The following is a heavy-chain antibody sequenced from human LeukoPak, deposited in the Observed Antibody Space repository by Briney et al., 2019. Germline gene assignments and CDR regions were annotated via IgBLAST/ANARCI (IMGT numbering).Heavy chain of an antibody. J-gene: IGHJ6*02. CDR3: ARETDNWNGEDYYYGMDV. D-gene: IGHD1-20*01. CDR2: IKQDGSEK. CDR1: GFTFSSYS. Sequence: GGSLRLSWAASGFTFSSYSMNWVRQAPGKGLEWVANIKQDGSEKYYVDSVKGRFTISRDNAKNSLYLQMNSLRAEDTAVYYCARETDNWNGEDYYYGMDVWGQGTTVTVSS. V-gene: IGHV3-7*01.